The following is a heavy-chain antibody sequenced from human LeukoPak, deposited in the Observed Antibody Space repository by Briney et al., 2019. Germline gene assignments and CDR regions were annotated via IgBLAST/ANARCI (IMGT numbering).Heavy chain of an antibody. D-gene: IGHD6-19*01. CDR2: IYPGDSDT. CDR3: ASRIAVAGTGYAFDI. Sequence: GESLKISCKGSGYSFTSYWIGWVRQMPGKGLEWLGIIYPGDSDTRYSPSFQGQVTISADKSISTAYLQWSSLKASDTAMYYCASRIAVAGTGYAFDIWGQGTMVTVSS. J-gene: IGHJ3*02. V-gene: IGHV5-51*01. CDR1: GYSFTSYW.